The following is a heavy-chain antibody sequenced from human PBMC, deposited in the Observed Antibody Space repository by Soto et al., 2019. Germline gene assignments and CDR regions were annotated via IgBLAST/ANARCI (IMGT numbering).Heavy chain of an antibody. Sequence: ESVGGVVQPERSLRLSCAASGFTFSRQAMHWVRQAPGRGLEWVAVIWYHGIDKYYADSVKGRFTISRDNSKNTVYLQMNSLRGEDTAVYYCAAGFLGLCTGGTCPLDYWGQGTLVTVSS. CDR3: AAGFLGLCTGGTCPLDY. D-gene: IGHD2-15*01. J-gene: IGHJ4*02. CDR2: IWYHGIDK. V-gene: IGHV3-33*01. CDR1: GFTFSRQA.